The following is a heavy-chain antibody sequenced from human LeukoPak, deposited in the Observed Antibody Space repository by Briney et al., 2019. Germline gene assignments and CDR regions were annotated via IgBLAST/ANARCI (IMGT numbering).Heavy chain of an antibody. CDR3: ARQSTDGGNPIDF. Sequence: KTSETLSLTCTVSGDSISSRSYYWGWIRQPPGKGLEWIGGIFDSGSTYYNPSLESRVTISAGTSNSQFSLKLSSVTAPDTAVYYCARQSTDGGNPIDFWGQGTLVTVSS. CDR2: IFDSGST. D-gene: IGHD4-23*01. CDR1: GDSISSRSYY. V-gene: IGHV4-39*01. J-gene: IGHJ4*02.